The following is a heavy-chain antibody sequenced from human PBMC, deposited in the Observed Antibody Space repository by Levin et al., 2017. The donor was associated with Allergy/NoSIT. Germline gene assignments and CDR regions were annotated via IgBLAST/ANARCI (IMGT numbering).Heavy chain of an antibody. CDR3: ARDRGIFGWFDP. D-gene: IGHD3-3*01. CDR1: GFTFSSYW. CDR2: IKQDGSEK. V-gene: IGHV3-7*01. J-gene: IGHJ5*02. Sequence: LSLTCAASGFTFSSYWMSWVRQAPGKGLEWVANIKQDGSEKYYVDSVKGRFTISRDNAKNSLYLQMNSLRAEDTAVYYCARDRGIFGWFDPWGQGTLVTVSS.